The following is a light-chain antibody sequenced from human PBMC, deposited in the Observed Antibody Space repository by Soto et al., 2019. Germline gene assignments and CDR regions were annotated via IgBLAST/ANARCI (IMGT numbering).Light chain of an antibody. CDR2: SVS. V-gene: IGKV1-5*01. CDR3: QQYNSYLS. CDR1: QRVYNW. Sequence: IEMTQYPSTVSATVGARVTITCRASQRVYNWLAWYQQKPGKAPKLLISSVSTLESGVPSRFSGSGSRTEFTLEISSLQPEDLGTYYCQQYNSYLSFGPGTKVEI. J-gene: IGKJ3*01.